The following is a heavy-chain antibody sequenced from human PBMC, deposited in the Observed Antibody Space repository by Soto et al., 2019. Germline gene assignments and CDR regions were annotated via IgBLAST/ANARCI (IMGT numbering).Heavy chain of an antibody. D-gene: IGHD6-19*01. CDR2: ISGSGGST. V-gene: IGHV3-23*01. J-gene: IGHJ3*02. CDR1: GFTFSSYA. Sequence: EVQLLESGGGLVQPGGSLRLSCAASGFTFSSYAMSWVRQAPGKGLEWVSAISGSGGSTYYADSVKGRFTISRDNSKNTLYLQMNSLRAEDTAVYYCAKVDSSGWYEPSNAFGIWGQGTMVTVSS. CDR3: AKVDSSGWYEPSNAFGI.